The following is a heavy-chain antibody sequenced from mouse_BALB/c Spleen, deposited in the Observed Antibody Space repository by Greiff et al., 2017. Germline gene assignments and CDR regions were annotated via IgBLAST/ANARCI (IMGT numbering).Heavy chain of an antibody. V-gene: IGHV5-9-3*01. J-gene: IGHJ4*01. Sequence: EVQLVESGGGLVKPGGSLKLSCAASGFTFSSYAMSWVRQTPEKRLEWVATISSGGSYTYYPDSVKGRFTISRDNAKNTLYLQMSSLRSEDTAMYYCARQDYDGPYYYAMDYWGQGTSVTVSS. CDR3: ARQDYDGPYYYAMDY. D-gene: IGHD2-4*01. CDR1: GFTFSSYA. CDR2: ISSGGSYT.